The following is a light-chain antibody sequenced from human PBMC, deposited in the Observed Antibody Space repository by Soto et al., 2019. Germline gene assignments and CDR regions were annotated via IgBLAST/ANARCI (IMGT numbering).Light chain of an antibody. CDR1: SSDVGGYNY. V-gene: IGLV2-14*01. CDR3: SSYTTSTPIYV. CDR2: EVS. J-gene: IGLJ1*01. Sequence: QSALTQPASVSGSPRQSITISCTGTSSDVGGYNYVSWHQQHPGKAPKLLIYEVSKRPSGVSNRFSGSKSGNTASLTISGLQAEDEADYYCSSYTTSTPIYVFGTGTKVTV.